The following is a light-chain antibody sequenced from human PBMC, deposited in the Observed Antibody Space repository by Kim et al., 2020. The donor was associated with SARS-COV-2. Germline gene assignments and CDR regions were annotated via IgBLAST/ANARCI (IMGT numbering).Light chain of an antibody. V-gene: IGKV1-27*01. CDR1: QGISNY. CDR3: QEYNGTPPLT. J-gene: IGKJ1*01. Sequence: VGYRVTITCRASQGISNYLAWYQQKPGKAPKLLIYAASALQSGVPSRFSGSGSGTDFALTINSLQADDVATYYCQEYNGTPPLTFGQGTKVDIK. CDR2: AAS.